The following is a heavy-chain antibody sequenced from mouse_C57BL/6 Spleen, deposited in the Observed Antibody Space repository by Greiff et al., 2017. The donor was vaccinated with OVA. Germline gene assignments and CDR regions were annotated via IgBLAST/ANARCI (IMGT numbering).Heavy chain of an antibody. CDR1: GFSLTSYG. CDR2: IWSDGST. D-gene: IGHD2-5*01. V-gene: IGHV2-6*03. CDR3: ARLTEYSNYAMDD. Sequence: VMLVESGPGLVAPSQSLSITCTVSGFSLTSYGVHWVRQPPGKGLEWLVVIWSDGSTTYNSALKSRLSISKDNSKSQVFLKMNSLQTDDTAMYYCARLTEYSNYAMDDWGQGTSVTVSS. J-gene: IGHJ4*01.